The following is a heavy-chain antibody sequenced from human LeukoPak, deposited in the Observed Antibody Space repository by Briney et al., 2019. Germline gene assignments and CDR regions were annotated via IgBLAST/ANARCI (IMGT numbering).Heavy chain of an antibody. D-gene: IGHD2-15*01. CDR3: ARDTGVVAATPSFDY. Sequence: GGSLRLSCAASGFTFSSYSMNWVRQAPGKGLEWVSSISSSSSYIYYADSVKGRFTISRDNAKNSLYLQMNSLRAEDTAVYYCARDTGVVAATPSFDYWGQGTLVTVSS. V-gene: IGHV3-21*01. CDR2: ISSSSSYI. J-gene: IGHJ4*02. CDR1: GFTFSSYS.